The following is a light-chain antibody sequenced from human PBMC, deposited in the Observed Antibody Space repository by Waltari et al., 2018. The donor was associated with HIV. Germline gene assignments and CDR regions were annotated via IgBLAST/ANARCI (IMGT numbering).Light chain of an antibody. CDR3: SSYSSSTALVV. Sequence: SALTQPASVSGAPGPSITISCTGTSRDVGGYRYVSWYQQHPGKAPKLMIFDVSNRPSGVSNRFSGSKSGNTASLTISGLQAEDEAHYFCSSYSSSTALVVFGGGTKVTVL. J-gene: IGLJ2*01. CDR1: SRDVGGYRY. CDR2: DVS. V-gene: IGLV2-14*03.